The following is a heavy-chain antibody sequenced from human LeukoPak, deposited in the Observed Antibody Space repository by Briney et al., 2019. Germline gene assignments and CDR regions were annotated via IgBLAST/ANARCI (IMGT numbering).Heavy chain of an antibody. D-gene: IGHD6-13*01. Sequence: PGGSLRLSCAASGFTFSGYAMSWVRQGPGKGLEWVSGISGRGGETYYADSVKGRFTISRDNSKNTLYLQTNSLRAEDTAVYYCAKDLNSSWQKYYWGQGTLVTVSS. CDR3: AKDLNSSWQKYY. J-gene: IGHJ4*02. V-gene: IGHV3-23*01. CDR1: GFTFSGYA. CDR2: ISGRGGET.